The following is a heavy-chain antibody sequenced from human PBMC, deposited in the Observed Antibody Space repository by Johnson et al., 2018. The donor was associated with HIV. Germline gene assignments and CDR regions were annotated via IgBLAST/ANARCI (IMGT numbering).Heavy chain of an antibody. J-gene: IGHJ3*02. V-gene: IGHV3-30*19. CDR2: ISYDGSNK. D-gene: IGHD6-13*01. CDR3: ARDFIGRAGRRAFDI. Sequence: QVQLVESGGGVIQPGRSLRLSCAASGFTFRNYGMHWVRQAPGKGLEWVAVISYDGSNKYYADSVKGRFTISRDNSKNTLYLQMNSLRAEDTAVYYCARDFIGRAGRRAFDIWGQGTMVTVSS. CDR1: GFTFRNYG.